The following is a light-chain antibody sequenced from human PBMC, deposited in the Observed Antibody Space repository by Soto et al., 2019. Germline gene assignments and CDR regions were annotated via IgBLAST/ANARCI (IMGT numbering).Light chain of an antibody. CDR1: QSVSSY. CDR2: DAS. V-gene: IGKV3-11*01. J-gene: IGKJ5*01. CDR3: QQRSNWPS. Sequence: EIVLTQSPDTLSLSPWERATLSCRASQSVSSYLAWYQQKPGQAPRLLIYDASNRATGIPARFSGSGSGTDFTLTISSLEPEDFAVYYCQQRSNWPSFGQGTRLEIK.